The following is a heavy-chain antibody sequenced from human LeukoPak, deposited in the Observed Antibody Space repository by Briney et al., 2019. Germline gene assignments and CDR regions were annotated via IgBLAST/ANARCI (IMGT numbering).Heavy chain of an antibody. CDR3: ARGNYYHSSGYYYVHDY. D-gene: IGHD3-22*01. Sequence: GESLKISCKGSGYSFTSYWIGWVRQMPGKGLEWMGIIYPGDSDTRYSPSFQGQVTISADKSISTAYLQWSSLKASDTAMYYCARGNYYHSSGYYYVHDYWGQGTLVTVSS. CDR1: GYSFTSYW. V-gene: IGHV5-51*01. J-gene: IGHJ4*02. CDR2: IYPGDSDT.